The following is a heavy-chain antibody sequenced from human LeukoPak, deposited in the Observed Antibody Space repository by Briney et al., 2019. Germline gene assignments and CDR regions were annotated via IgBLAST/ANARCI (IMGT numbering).Heavy chain of an antibody. Sequence: GGSLRLSCAASGFTFSSYAMSWVRQAPGKGLEWVSAISGSGGSTYYADSVKGRFTVSRDNSKKTLYLQMNSLRAEDTAVYYCAKEMVCSDDDYYYYYGMDVWGQGTTVTVSS. CDR3: AKEMVCSDDDYYYYYGMDV. CDR1: GFTFSSYA. CDR2: ISGSGGST. V-gene: IGHV3-23*01. D-gene: IGHD2-8*01. J-gene: IGHJ6*02.